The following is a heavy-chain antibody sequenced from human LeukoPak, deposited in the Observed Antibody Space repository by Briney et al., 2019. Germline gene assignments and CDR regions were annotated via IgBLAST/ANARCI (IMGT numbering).Heavy chain of an antibody. CDR3: ARDRGDYSWFDP. Sequence: SETLSLTCTVSGGSISSYYWSWIRQPPGKGLEWIGYIYYSGSTNYNPSPKSRVTISVDTSKNQFSLKLSSVTAADTAVYYCARDRGDYSWFDPWGQGTLVTVSS. V-gene: IGHV4-59*01. D-gene: IGHD4-17*01. CDR1: GGSISSYY. CDR2: IYYSGST. J-gene: IGHJ5*02.